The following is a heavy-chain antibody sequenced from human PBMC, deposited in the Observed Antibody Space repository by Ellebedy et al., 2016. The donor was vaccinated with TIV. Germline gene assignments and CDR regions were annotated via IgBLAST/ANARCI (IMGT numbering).Heavy chain of an antibody. D-gene: IGHD6-19*01. CDR2: IFYSGST. CDR1: GGSISSYY. CDR3: ARSPSYSSGWYPDLEEYYYYGMDV. Sequence: MPSETLSLTCTVSGGSISSYYWNRIRQPPGKGLEWIAYIFYSGSTNYTPSLTSPVTISLDTSKNQFSLRLSSVTAADTAVYYCARSPSYSSGWYPDLEEYYYYGMDVWGQGTTVTVSS. V-gene: IGHV4-59*08. J-gene: IGHJ6*02.